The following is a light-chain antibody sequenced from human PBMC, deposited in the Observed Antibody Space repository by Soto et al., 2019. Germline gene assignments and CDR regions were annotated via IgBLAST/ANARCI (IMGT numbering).Light chain of an antibody. CDR1: SSDVGSYNL. CDR2: EGG. V-gene: IGLV2-23*01. Sequence: QSVLTQPASVSGSPGQSITISCTGTSSDVGSYNLVSWYQQHLGKAPKVIIYEGGKRPSGVSNRFSGSKSGITASLTISGLQAEDEADYYCCSYAGYSTSAVFGGGTKLTVL. CDR3: CSYAGYSTSAV. J-gene: IGLJ2*01.